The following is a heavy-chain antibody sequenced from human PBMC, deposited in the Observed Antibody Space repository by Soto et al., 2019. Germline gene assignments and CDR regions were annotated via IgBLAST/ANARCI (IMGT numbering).Heavy chain of an antibody. CDR1: GGSISSGDSY. CDR3: AREAYYDFWSGFDY. CDR2: IYYSGST. J-gene: IGHJ4*02. Sequence: PSETLSLTCTVSGGSISSGDSYWSWIRQPPGKGLEWIGYIYYSGSTYYTPSLKSRVTISVDTSKNQFSLKLSSVTAADTAVYYCAREAYYDFWSGFDYWGQGTLVTVPQ. V-gene: IGHV4-30-4*01. D-gene: IGHD3-3*01.